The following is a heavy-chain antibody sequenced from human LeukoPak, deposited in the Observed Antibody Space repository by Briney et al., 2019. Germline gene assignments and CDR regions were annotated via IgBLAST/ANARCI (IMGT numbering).Heavy chain of an antibody. D-gene: IGHD5-18*01. CDR3: AKSGSYGYSYFDY. V-gene: IGHV3-33*06. J-gene: IGHJ4*02. Sequence: PGGSLSLSCAASGFTFSSYGMHWVRQAPGKGLEWVAVIWYDGSNKYYADSVKGRFTISRDNSKNTLYLQMNSLRAEDTAVYYCAKSGSYGYSYFDYWGQGTLVTVSS. CDR2: IWYDGSNK. CDR1: GFTFSSYG.